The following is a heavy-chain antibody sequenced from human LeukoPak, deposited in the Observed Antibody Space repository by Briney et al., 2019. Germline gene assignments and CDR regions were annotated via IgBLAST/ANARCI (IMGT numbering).Heavy chain of an antibody. V-gene: IGHV3-23*01. J-gene: IGHJ4*02. D-gene: IGHD3-10*01. CDR2: ISASGGST. Sequence: GGSLRLSCAASGITFSSYAMSWVRQAPGKGLEWVSAISASGGSTYYADSVKGRFSISRDNSENTLYLQMNSLRAEDTAVYYCARDLSSIRRYFDYWGQGTLVTVSS. CDR1: GITFSSYA. CDR3: ARDLSSIRRYFDY.